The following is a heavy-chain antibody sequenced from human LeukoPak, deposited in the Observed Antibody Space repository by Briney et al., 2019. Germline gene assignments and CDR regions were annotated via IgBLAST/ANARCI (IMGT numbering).Heavy chain of an antibody. Sequence: GGSLRLSCAASGFTFSSYSMNWVRQAPGKGLEWVSYISSSGSTIYYADSVKGRFTISRDNAKNSLYLQMNSLRAEDTAVYYCAREKILGVGATELGFDYWGQGTLVTVSS. J-gene: IGHJ4*02. V-gene: IGHV3-48*04. CDR3: AREKILGVGATELGFDY. D-gene: IGHD1-26*01. CDR2: ISSSGSTI. CDR1: GFTFSSYS.